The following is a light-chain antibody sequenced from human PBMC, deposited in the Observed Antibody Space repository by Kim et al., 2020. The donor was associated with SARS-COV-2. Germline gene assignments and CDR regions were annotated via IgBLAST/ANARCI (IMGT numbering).Light chain of an antibody. Sequence: SYELTQPPSVSVSPGQTATITCSGDKLGDKSASWYQQRPGQSPVMVIYKDSRRPSGIPERFSGSNSGNTATLTISGTQAMDEADYYCQTWDSSVVFGGGTKVTVL. CDR2: KDS. V-gene: IGLV3-1*01. J-gene: IGLJ2*01. CDR3: QTWDSSVV. CDR1: KLGDKS.